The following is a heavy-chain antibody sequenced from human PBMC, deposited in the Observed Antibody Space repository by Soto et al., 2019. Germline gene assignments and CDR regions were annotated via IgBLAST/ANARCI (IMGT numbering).Heavy chain of an antibody. CDR3: ARPKRVVVPAENYYYYYGMDV. D-gene: IGHD2-2*01. CDR2: IIPIFGTA. V-gene: IGHV1-69*06. Sequence: GASVKVSCKASGGTFSSYAISWVRQAPGQGLEWMGGIIPIFGTANYAQKFQGRVTITADKSTSTAYMELSSLRSEDTAVYYCARPKRVVVPAENYYYYYGMDVWGQGTTVTVSS. CDR1: GGTFSSYA. J-gene: IGHJ6*02.